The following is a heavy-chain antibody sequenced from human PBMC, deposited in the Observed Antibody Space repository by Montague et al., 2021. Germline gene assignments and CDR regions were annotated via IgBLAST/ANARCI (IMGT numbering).Heavy chain of an antibody. CDR3: GKGHMRDSFDI. CDR1: GFAFSTET. V-gene: IGHV3-23*01. CDR2: ILVYDVTT. Sequence: SLRLSCAASGFAFSTETMSWFRQAPGKGLEWVSLILVYDVTTFYXDSVKGRFTISRDNSQNTLYLHMNSLRVEDTAKYYCGKGHMRDSFDILGQGTMVTVSS. J-gene: IGHJ3*02.